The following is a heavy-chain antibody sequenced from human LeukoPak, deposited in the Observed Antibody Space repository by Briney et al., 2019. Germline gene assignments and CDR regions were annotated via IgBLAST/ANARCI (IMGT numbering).Heavy chain of an antibody. CDR2: IIPILGIA. J-gene: IGHJ5*02. CDR1: GGTFSSYT. Sequence: GASVKVSCKASGGTFSSYTISWVRQAPGQGLEWMGRIIPILGIANYAQKFQGRVTITADKSTSTAYMELSSLRSEDTAVYCCAHPLGSNWFDPWGQGTLVTVSS. V-gene: IGHV1-69*02. CDR3: AHPLGSNWFDP.